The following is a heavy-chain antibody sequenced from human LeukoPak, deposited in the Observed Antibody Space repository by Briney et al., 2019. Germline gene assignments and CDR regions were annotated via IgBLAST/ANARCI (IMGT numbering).Heavy chain of an antibody. CDR3: ASNYGDYFDAFDI. J-gene: IGHJ3*02. Sequence: GGSLRLSCAASGFTISSNYVSWVRQAPGKGLEWVSVIYSGGSTYCADSVKGRFTISRDNSKNTLYLQMNSLRAEDTAVYYCASNYGDYFDAFDIWGQGTMVTVSS. CDR1: GFTISSNY. V-gene: IGHV3-53*01. D-gene: IGHD4-17*01. CDR2: IYSGGST.